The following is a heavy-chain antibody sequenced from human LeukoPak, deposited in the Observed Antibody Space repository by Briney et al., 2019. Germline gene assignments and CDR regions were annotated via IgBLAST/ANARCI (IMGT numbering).Heavy chain of an antibody. D-gene: IGHD3-10*01. CDR3: ARAEYYYGSGSYMGGDAFDI. V-gene: IGHV4-38-2*02. CDR1: GYSISSGYY. J-gene: IGHJ3*02. Sequence: SETLSLTCTVSGYSISSGYYWGWIRQPPGKGLEWIGSIYHSGSTYYNPSLKSRVTTSVDTSKNQFSLKLSSVTAADTAVYYCARAEYYYGSGSYMGGDAFDIWGQGTMVTVSS. CDR2: IYHSGST.